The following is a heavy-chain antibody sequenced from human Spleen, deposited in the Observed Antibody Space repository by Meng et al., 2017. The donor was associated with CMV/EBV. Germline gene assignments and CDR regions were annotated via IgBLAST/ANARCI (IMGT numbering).Heavy chain of an antibody. CDR1: VGSINIPTYY. V-gene: IGHV4-39*07. CDR3: ARVKYNWKAEADWFDP. J-gene: IGHJ5*02. CDR2: IHYSGAT. D-gene: IGHD1-1*01. Sequence: SETMSLTCTVSVGSINIPTYYWGWIRQPPGRGLEWIGSIHYSGATFYNPSLESRVTISVDTSKNQFSLKLSSVTAADTAVYYCARVKYNWKAEADWFDPWGQGTLVTVSS.